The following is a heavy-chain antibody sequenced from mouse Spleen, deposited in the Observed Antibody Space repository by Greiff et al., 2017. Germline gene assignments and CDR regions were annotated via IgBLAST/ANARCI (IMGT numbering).Heavy chain of an antibody. J-gene: IGHJ3*01. V-gene: IGHV3-6*01. CDR1: GYSITSGYY. CDR3: ARELLRLSWFAY. D-gene: IGHD1-2*01. CDR2: ISYDGSN. Sequence: ESGPGLVKPSQSLSLTCSVTGYSITSGYYWNWIRQFPGNKLEWMGYISYDGSNNYNPSLKNRISITRDTSKNQFFLKLNSVTTEDTATYYCARELLRLSWFAYWGQGTLVTVSA.